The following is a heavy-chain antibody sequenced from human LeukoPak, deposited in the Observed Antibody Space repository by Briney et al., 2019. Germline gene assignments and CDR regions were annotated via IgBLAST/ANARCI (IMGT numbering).Heavy chain of an antibody. CDR2: INPNSGGT. Sequence: ASVKVSCKASGGTFSSYAISWVRQAPGQRLEWMGWINPNSGGTNYAQKFQGRVTMTRDTSISTAYMELSRLRSDDTAVYYCARASRIYDAFDIWGPGTMVTVSS. CDR3: ARASRIYDAFDI. J-gene: IGHJ3*02. CDR1: GGTFSSYA. V-gene: IGHV1-2*02. D-gene: IGHD1-14*01.